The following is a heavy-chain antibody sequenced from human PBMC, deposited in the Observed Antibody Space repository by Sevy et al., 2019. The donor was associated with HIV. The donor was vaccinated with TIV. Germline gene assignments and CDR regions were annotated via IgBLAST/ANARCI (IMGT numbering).Heavy chain of an antibody. CDR3: ARGILGGSGWSVDY. CDR2: INHSGST. V-gene: IGHV4-34*01. D-gene: IGHD6-19*01. J-gene: IGHJ4*02. CDR1: GGSFSGYY. Sequence: SETLSLTCAVYGGSFSGYYWSWIRQPPGKGLEWIGEINHSGSTNYNPSLKSRVTISVDTSKNQFSLKLSSVTAADTAVYYCARGILGGSGWSVDYWGQGTLVTVSS.